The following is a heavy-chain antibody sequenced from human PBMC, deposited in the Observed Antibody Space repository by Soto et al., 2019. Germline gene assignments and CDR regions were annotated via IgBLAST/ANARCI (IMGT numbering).Heavy chain of an antibody. V-gene: IGHV1-46*01. CDR3: AIPQVRYYDSPIDAFDI. J-gene: IGHJ3*02. CDR1: GYTFTSYY. CDR2: INPSGGST. D-gene: IGHD3-22*01. Sequence: ASVKVSCKASGYTFTSYYMHWVRQAPGQGLEWMGIINPSGGSTSYAQKFQGRVTMTRDTSTSTIYMELSSLRSESTAVYYWAIPQVRYYDSPIDAFDIWGQGTMVTVSS.